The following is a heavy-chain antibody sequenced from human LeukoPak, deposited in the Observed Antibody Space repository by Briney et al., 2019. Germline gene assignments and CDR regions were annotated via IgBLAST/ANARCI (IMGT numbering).Heavy chain of an antibody. CDR1: GFTLSSYG. V-gene: IGHV3-30*18. CDR2: ISYDGSNK. J-gene: IGHJ4*02. D-gene: IGHD6-19*01. Sequence: GRSLRLSCAASGFTLSSYGMHWVRQAPGKGLEWVAVISYDGSNKYYADSVKGRFTISRDNSKNTLYLQMNSLRAEDTAVYYCAKVSTGIAVEALDYWGQGTLVTVSS. CDR3: AKVSTGIAVEALDY.